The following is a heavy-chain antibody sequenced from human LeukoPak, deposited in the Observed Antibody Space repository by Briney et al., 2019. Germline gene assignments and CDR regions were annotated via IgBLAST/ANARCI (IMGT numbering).Heavy chain of an antibody. D-gene: IGHD3-10*01. J-gene: IGHJ4*02. V-gene: IGHV1-2*06. CDR2: IYPKSGDT. Sequence: ASVKVSCKTSGYNFNDHHVHWVRQAPGQGLEWMGRIYPKSGDTDYPQKFQTRATMTRDTSITTAYMELTSLRSDDTAVYYCVSHYGPGPVWGQGTLDTVS. CDR1: GYNFNDHH. CDR3: VSHYGPGPV.